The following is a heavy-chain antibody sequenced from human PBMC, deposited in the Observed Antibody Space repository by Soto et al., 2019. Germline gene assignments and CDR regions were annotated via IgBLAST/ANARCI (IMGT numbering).Heavy chain of an antibody. CDR2: ISYDGSNK. CDR3: WNTTPQS. Sequence: PGGSLRLSCAASGFTFSSCAMHWVRQAPGKGLEWVAVISYDGSNKYYADSVKGRFTISRDNSKNTLYLQMNSLRAEDTAVYYCWNTTPQSWGQGTLVTVS. V-gene: IGHV3-30-3*01. CDR1: GFTFSSCA. D-gene: IGHD1-26*01. J-gene: IGHJ4*02.